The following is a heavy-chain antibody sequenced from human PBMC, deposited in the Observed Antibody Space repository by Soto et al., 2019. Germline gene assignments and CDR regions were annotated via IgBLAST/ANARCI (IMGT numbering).Heavy chain of an antibody. CDR3: ARDLSIAAAGTGY. Sequence: EVQLVESGGGLVKPGGSLRLSCAASGFTFSSYSMNWVRQAPGQGLEWVSSISSSSSYIYYADSVKGRFTISRDNAKNSLYLQMNSLRAEDTAVYYCARDLSIAAAGTGYWGQGTLVTVSS. CDR2: ISSSSSYI. D-gene: IGHD6-13*01. J-gene: IGHJ4*02. CDR1: GFTFSSYS. V-gene: IGHV3-21*01.